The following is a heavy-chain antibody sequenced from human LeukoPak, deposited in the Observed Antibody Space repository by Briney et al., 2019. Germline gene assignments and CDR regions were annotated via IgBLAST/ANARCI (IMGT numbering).Heavy chain of an antibody. V-gene: IGHV3-23*01. J-gene: IGHJ4*02. CDR1: GFTFSNYA. Sequence: PGGSLRLSCAASGFTFSNYAMTWVRQAPGKGLEWVSYISVSGATAYYVASVKGRFTISRDNSKNTLYLQMNSLRAEDTAVYYCATNLKDTTSPRWGRPLDFWGQGTLVTVSS. D-gene: IGHD3-16*01. CDR3: ATNLKDTTSPRWGRPLDF. CDR2: ISVSGATA.